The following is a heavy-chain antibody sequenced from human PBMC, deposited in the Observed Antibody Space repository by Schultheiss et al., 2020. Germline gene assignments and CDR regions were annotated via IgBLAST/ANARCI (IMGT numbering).Heavy chain of an antibody. D-gene: IGHD3-10*01. Sequence: SETLSLTCDVSGYSISSGYYWGWIRQPPGKGLEWIGTIYHSGSTYYNPSLKSRVTMSVDTSKNQFSLNLSSVTAADTAVYYCARLGYGSGSYGWFDPWGQGTRVNGYS. V-gene: IGHV4-38-2*01. CDR3: ARLGYGSGSYGWFDP. CDR1: GYSISSGYY. J-gene: IGHJ5*02. CDR2: IYHSGST.